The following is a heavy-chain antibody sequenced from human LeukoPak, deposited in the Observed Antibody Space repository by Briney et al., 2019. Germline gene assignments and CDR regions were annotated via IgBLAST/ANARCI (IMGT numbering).Heavy chain of an antibody. V-gene: IGHV3-7*01. D-gene: IGHD3-16*01. J-gene: IGHJ6*02. CDR2: MNQDGSEK. CDR1: GFTFSDSW. Sequence: GGSLRLSCAASGFTFSDSWMSWVRQAPGKGLEWVANMNQDGSEKDYVDSAKGRFTISRDNARNSLYLQMGSLRAEDTAVYYCAAYTHWVAGDVWGQGTTVTVSS. CDR3: AAYTHWVAGDV.